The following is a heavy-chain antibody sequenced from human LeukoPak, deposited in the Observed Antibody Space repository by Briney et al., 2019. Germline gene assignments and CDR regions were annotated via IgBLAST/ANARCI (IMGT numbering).Heavy chain of an antibody. D-gene: IGHD3-10*01. CDR3: ARDNLYGSGTEHYGMDV. V-gene: IGHV4-30-4*01. CDR1: GGPTSSGVYY. CDR2: TYYSGST. J-gene: IGHJ6*04. Sequence: PSQTLSLTCTVSGGPTSSGVYYWGWTPQPQGRALEWIGYTYYSGSTYYNPSLKSRVTISVDTSKNQFSLKLSSVTAADTAVYYCARDNLYGSGTEHYGMDVWGKGTTVTVSS.